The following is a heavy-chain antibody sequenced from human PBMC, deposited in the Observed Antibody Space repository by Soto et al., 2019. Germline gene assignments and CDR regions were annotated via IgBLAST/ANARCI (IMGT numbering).Heavy chain of an antibody. CDR2: ISAGNGNT. CDR3: ARDRREIYYYYYAMDV. CDR1: GYTFTTYA. V-gene: IGHV1-3*01. Sequence: QVQLVQSGAEVKKPGASVKVSCKASGYTFTTYAIHWVRQAPGQRLEWLGWISAGNGNTKYSQKFQGRVTITRDTAASTAFVELSSLTSEDTAVYYCARDRREIYYYYYAMDVWGQGTTVTVSS. J-gene: IGHJ6*02. D-gene: IGHD1-26*01.